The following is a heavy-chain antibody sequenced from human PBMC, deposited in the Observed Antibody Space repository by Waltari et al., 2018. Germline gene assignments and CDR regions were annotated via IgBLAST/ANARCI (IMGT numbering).Heavy chain of an antibody. J-gene: IGHJ4*02. CDR3: ARVPTMVRGVAQGFDY. CDR1: GGSFSGYY. D-gene: IGHD3-10*01. CDR2: INHSGST. V-gene: IGHV4-34*01. Sequence: QVQLQQWGAGLLKPSETLSLTCAVYGGSFSGYYWSWIRQPPGKGLEWIGEINHSGSTNYNPSPKSRVTISVDTSKNQFSLKLSSVTAADTAVYYCARVPTMVRGVAQGFDYWGQGTLVTVSS.